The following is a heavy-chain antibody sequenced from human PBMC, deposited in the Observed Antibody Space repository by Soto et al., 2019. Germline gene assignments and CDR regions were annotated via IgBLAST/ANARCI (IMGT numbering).Heavy chain of an antibody. CDR2: INHSGST. CDR3: ARARITAVTGTKPAKYYYYYYMDV. Sequence: SETLSLTCAVYGGSFSGYYWSWIRQPPGKGLEWIGEINHSGSTNYNPSLKSRVTISVDTSKNQFSLKLSSVTAADTAVYYCARARITAVTGTKPAKYYYYYYMDVWGKGTTVTVSS. CDR1: GGSFSGYY. J-gene: IGHJ6*03. V-gene: IGHV4-34*01. D-gene: IGHD1-20*01.